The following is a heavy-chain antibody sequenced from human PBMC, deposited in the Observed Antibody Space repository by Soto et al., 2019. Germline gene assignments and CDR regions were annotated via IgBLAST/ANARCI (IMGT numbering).Heavy chain of an antibody. CDR2: MQPSTGRT. J-gene: IGHJ4*02. V-gene: IGHV1-8*01. Sequence: ASVKVSCKASGYSFTSLDINWVRQTAGQGLEWMGWMQPSTGRTGYAQKFQGRVTMTRDTSINTAYMELTTLTSDGTAFYYCARGVSAGVDYWGQGTLVTVSS. CDR1: GYSFTSLD. D-gene: IGHD1-26*01. CDR3: ARGVSAGVDY.